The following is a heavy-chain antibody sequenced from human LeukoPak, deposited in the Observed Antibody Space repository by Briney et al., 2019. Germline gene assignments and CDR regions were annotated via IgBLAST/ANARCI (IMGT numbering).Heavy chain of an antibody. CDR1: GYSFTSYW. V-gene: IGHV5-51*01. J-gene: IGHJ4*02. D-gene: IGHD3-10*01. CDR2: IYPVDSDT. Sequence: GESLKISCKGSGYSFTSYWIGWVRQMPGKGLEWMGFIYPVDSDTRYSPSFQGQVTISADKSISTTYLQWSSLNASDTAMYYCARHRGGSGSYYNVFVYWGQGTLVTVSS. CDR3: ARHRGGSGSYYNVFVY.